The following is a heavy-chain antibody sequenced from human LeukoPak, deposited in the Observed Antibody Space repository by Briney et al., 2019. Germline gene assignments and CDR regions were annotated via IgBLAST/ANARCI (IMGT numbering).Heavy chain of an antibody. D-gene: IGHD3-3*01. CDR2: ISYDGSDK. Sequence: GGSLRLSCAASGFTFSTYGMHWVRQAPGKGLEWVAVISYDGSDKYYADSVKGRFTISRDNSKNTLYLQMNSLRAEDTAAYYCAKDWRMFTIFGVLDPWGQGTLVTVSS. J-gene: IGHJ5*02. CDR3: AKDWRMFTIFGVLDP. CDR1: GFTFSTYG. V-gene: IGHV3-30*18.